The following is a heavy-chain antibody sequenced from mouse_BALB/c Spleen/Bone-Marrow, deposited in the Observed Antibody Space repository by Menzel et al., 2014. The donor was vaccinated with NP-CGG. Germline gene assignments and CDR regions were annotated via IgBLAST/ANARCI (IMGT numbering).Heavy chain of an antibody. V-gene: IGHV14-3*02. CDR1: GFNIKDTY. D-gene: IGHD1-1*01. J-gene: IGHJ1*01. Sequence: VQLQQSGAELVKPGASVKLSCTASGFNIKDTYMHWVKQRPEQGLEWIGRIDPANDNTKYDPKFQGKATITADTSSNTAYLQLSSLTSEDTAVYYCASYYYGRYFDVWGAGTTVTVSS. CDR3: ASYYYGRYFDV. CDR2: IDPANDNT.